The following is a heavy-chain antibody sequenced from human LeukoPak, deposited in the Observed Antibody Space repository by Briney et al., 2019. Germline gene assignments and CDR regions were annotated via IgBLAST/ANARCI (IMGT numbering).Heavy chain of an antibody. D-gene: IGHD3-9*01. CDR2: ITGSGGTT. CDR1: GFTFRNYA. Sequence: GGSLRLSCAASGFTFRNYAMSWVRQAPGKGLEWVSAITGSGGTTWYADSVKGHFTISRDNSKNTLYLQMNSLGAEDTAVYYCTKWGDYDALTGYYDSDCWGQGTLVTVSS. V-gene: IGHV3-23*01. CDR3: TKWGDYDALTGYYDSDC. J-gene: IGHJ1*01.